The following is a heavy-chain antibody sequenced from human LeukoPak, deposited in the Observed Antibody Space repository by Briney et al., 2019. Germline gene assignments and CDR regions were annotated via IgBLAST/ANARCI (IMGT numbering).Heavy chain of an antibody. CDR2: MSPNSGDT. V-gene: IGHV1-8*01. Sequence: ASVKVSCKASGYTFTSYDFNWVRQATGQRLEWMGWMSPNSGDTGYAQKFQDRVTMTRNTSISTAYMELSSLRSDDTAVYYCARGPPNWGYDYWGPGTLVTASS. J-gene: IGHJ4*02. CDR3: ARGPPNWGYDY. CDR1: GYTFTSYD. D-gene: IGHD7-27*01.